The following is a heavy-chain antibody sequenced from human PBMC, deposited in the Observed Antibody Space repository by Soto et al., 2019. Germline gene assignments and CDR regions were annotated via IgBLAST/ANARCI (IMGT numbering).Heavy chain of an antibody. CDR2: ISGSGGST. V-gene: IGHV3-23*01. Sequence: PGGSLRLSCAASGFTFSSYAMSWVRQAPGKGLEWVSAISGSGGSTYYADSVKGRFTISRDNSKNTLYLQMNSLRAEDTAVYYCAKDGTFGGVIAPPGGMDVSGQGTTVTVSS. CDR3: AKDGTFGGVIAPPGGMDV. J-gene: IGHJ6*02. D-gene: IGHD3-16*02. CDR1: GFTFSSYA.